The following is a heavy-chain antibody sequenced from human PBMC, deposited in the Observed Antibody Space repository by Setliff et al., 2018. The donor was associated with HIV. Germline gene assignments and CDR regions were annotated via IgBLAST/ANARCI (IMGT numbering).Heavy chain of an antibody. CDR3: TRDPGKGYYFDY. D-gene: IGHD1-26*01. V-gene: IGHV3-15*01. Sequence: LRLSCAASGFTFRNAWMNWVRQAPGKGLECVGRIKSKGDGGTTDFAASVRGRFTISRDDSKYIAYLQMNSLKTEDTAVYYCTRDPGKGYYFDYWGQGTLVTVSS. J-gene: IGHJ4*02. CDR1: GFTFRNAW. CDR2: IKSKGDGGTT.